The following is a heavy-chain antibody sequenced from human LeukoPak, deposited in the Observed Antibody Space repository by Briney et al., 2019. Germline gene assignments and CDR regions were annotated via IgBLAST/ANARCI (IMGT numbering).Heavy chain of an antibody. J-gene: IGHJ6*04. CDR2: ISSSNSDI. D-gene: IGHD3-10*02. V-gene: IGHV3-21*01. CDR1: GFTFSSYS. Sequence: GGTLSLSCSASGFTFSSYSMNWVGQAQGKGLEGVSSISSSNSDISYAYSGKGRFTISRLTAKNSLYLRMNSLRATDTAFYYCAELGITMIGGVWGKGTPVTISS. CDR3: AELGITMIGGV.